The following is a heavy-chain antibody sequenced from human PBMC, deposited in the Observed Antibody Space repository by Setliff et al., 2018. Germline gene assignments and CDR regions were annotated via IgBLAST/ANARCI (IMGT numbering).Heavy chain of an antibody. CDR1: GGSISSGDYY. CDR3: ARDVFPYHYEGAFDI. D-gene: IGHD3-22*01. Sequence: SETLSLTCTVSGGSISSGDYYWSWIRQPPGKGLEWIGYIYYSGSTYYNPSLKSRVTISVDTSKNQFSLRSEDTAVYFCARDVFPYHYEGAFDIWGQGTMVTVSS. J-gene: IGHJ3*02. CDR2: IYYSGST. V-gene: IGHV4-30-4*02.